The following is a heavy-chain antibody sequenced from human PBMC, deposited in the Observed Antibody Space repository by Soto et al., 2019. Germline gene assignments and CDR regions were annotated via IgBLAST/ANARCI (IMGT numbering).Heavy chain of an antibody. J-gene: IGHJ5*02. Sequence: PGESLSLSCAASGFSFSGYCWHWVRQPPGKGLVWVSRINSGGNTITYADSVKGRFTVTRDNAQNTLYLHMNSLRAEDTAMDDCARGPEGFIGAPVCFDPWGQGTLVTVSS. D-gene: IGHD6-13*01. CDR2: INSGGNTI. V-gene: IGHV3-74*01. CDR3: ARGPEGFIGAPVCFDP. CDR1: GFSFSGYC.